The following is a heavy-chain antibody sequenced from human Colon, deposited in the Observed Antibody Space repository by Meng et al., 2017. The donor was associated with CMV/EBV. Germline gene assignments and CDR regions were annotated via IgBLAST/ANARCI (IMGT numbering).Heavy chain of an antibody. V-gene: IGHV3-13*01. CDR3: ERQLVSDCSSGSCTYYYYGMDL. CDR1: GFTFSTYD. CDR2: IASGGNT. D-gene: IGHD2-15*01. Sequence: GGSLRLSCAASGFTFSTYDMHWVRQVTGKSLEWVSGIASGGNTYYPGSVKGRFTISRENAKNSLYLQIDNLRAGDTAVYYCERQLVSDCSSGSCTYYYYGMDLWGQGTAVTVSS. J-gene: IGHJ6*02.